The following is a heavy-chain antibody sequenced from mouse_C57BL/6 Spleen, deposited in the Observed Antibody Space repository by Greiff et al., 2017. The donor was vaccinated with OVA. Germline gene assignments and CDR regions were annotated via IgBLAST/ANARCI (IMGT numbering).Heavy chain of an antibody. V-gene: IGHV2-5*01. CDR3: AKKDDYDGGGAMDY. Sequence: VQLQQSGPGLVQPSQSLSITCTVSGFSLTSYGVHWVRQSPGKGLEWLGVIWRGGSTDYNAAFMSRLSITKDNSKSQVFFKMNSLQADDTAIYYCAKKDDYDGGGAMDYWGQGTSVTVSS. CDR1: GFSLTSYG. D-gene: IGHD2-4*01. CDR2: IWRGGST. J-gene: IGHJ4*01.